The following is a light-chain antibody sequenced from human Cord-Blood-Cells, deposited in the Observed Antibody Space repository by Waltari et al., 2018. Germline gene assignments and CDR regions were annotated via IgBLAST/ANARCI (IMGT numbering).Light chain of an antibody. V-gene: IGKV4-1*01. Sequence: IVMTQSPDSLAASLGERATINCKSSQSVLYSSNNKNYLAWYQQKPGQPPKLLIYWASTRESGVPDRFSGSGSGTDFTLTISSLQAEDVAVYYCQQYYSTPITFGQGTRLEIK. CDR2: WAS. J-gene: IGKJ5*01. CDR3: QQYYSTPIT. CDR1: QSVLYSSNNKNY.